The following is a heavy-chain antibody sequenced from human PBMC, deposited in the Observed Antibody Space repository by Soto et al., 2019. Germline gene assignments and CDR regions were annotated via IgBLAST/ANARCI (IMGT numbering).Heavy chain of an antibody. CDR2: IIPIFGTA. CDR3: ARGVKARAFDI. Sequence: SVKASCKASGGTFSCYAMSWVRQAPGQGLEWMGGIIPIFGTANYAQKFQGRVTITADESTSTAYMELSSLRSEDTAVYYCARGVKARAFDIWGQRTMVTVSS. J-gene: IGHJ3*02. V-gene: IGHV1-69*13. CDR1: GGTFSCYA.